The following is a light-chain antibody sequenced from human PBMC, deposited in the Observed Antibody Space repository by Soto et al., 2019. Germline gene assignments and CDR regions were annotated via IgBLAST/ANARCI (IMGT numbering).Light chain of an antibody. V-gene: IGLV2-14*01. CDR1: SSDVGGYNY. CDR2: DVS. CDR3: SSYTSNNTLYV. J-gene: IGLJ1*01. Sequence: QSALTQPASVSGSPGQSITISCTGSSSDVGGYNYVSWYQQHPGKAPKLMIYDVSNRPSGVSNRFSGSKSGNTASLTITGLQAEYEADFYCSSYTSNNTLYVFGTGTKLTVL.